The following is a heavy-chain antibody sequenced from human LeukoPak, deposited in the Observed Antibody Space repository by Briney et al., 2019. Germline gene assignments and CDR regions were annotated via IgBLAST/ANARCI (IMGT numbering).Heavy chain of an antibody. CDR3: ARGVYIAAAQYGY. J-gene: IGHJ4*02. V-gene: IGHV4-59*01. D-gene: IGHD6-13*01. Sequence: KSSETLSLTCTVSGGSISNYYWSWIRQPPGKGLEWIGYISYSGTTNYNPSLKSRVTISVDTSKNQFSLKLSSVTAADTAVYYCARGVYIAAAQYGYWGQGTLVTVSS. CDR1: GGSISNYY. CDR2: ISYSGTT.